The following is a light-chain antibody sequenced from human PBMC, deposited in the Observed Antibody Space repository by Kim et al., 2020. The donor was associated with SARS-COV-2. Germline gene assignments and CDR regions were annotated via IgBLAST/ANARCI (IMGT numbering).Light chain of an antibody. Sequence: SYELTQPPSLSVAPGKTARITCGGNNIGSKSVHWYQQKPGQAPVLVIYYDSDRPSGIPERFSGSNSGNTATLTISRVEAGDEADYYCQVWDSSSDLLVFGGGTQLTVL. CDR2: YDS. CDR1: NIGSKS. V-gene: IGLV3-21*04. J-gene: IGLJ2*01. CDR3: QVWDSSSDLLV.